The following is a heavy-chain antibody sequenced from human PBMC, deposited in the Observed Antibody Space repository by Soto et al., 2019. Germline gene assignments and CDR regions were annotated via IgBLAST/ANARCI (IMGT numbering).Heavy chain of an antibody. Sequence: GGSLRLSCAASGFTFFTYSMHWVRQAPGKGLEWLSYISSGSDTIYYADSVKGRFTISRDNAKNSLDLQMNSLRDEDTAVYYCARDGKFYYYYYGMDVWGQGTTVTVSS. CDR3: ARDGKFYYYYYGMDV. D-gene: IGHD1-26*01. V-gene: IGHV3-48*02. J-gene: IGHJ6*02. CDR1: GFTFFTYS. CDR2: ISSGSDTI.